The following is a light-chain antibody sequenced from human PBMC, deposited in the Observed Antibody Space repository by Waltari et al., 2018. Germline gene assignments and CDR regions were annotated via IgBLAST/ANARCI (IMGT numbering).Light chain of an antibody. J-gene: IGKJ4*01. CDR3: QQYNSYSLLT. V-gene: IGKV1-5*03. CDR1: QSISNW. Sequence: DIQLTQSPSPLSASVGDRVTITCRPSQSISNWLAWYQQKPGKAPKLLIYKASTLESGVPSRFSGSGSGTEFTLTISSLQPDDFATYYCQQYNSYSLLTFGGGTKVEIK. CDR2: KAS.